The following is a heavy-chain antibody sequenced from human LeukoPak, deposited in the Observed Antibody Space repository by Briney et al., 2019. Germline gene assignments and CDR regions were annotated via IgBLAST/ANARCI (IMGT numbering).Heavy chain of an antibody. D-gene: IGHD3-3*01. CDR3: ARSDPWSGYFRVNYYYGMDV. CDR2: IIPIFGTA. J-gene: IGHJ6*02. Sequence: PVNVSCKASGGTFSSYAISWVRQAPGQGLEWMGGIIPIFGTANYAQKFQGRVTITADESTSTAYMELSSLRSEDTAVYYCARSDPWSGYFRVNYYYGMDVWGQGTTVTVSS. V-gene: IGHV1-69*01. CDR1: GGTFSSYA.